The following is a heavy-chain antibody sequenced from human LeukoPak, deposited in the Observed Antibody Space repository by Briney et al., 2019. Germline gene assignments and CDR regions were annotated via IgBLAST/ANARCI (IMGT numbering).Heavy chain of an antibody. CDR2: INSDGSST. V-gene: IGHV3-74*01. CDR1: GFTFSSYW. Sequence: PGGSLRLSCAASGFTFSSYWMHWVRQAPGKGLVWVSRINSDGSSTSHADSVKGRFTISRDNAKNTLYLQMNSLRAEDTAVYYCARARGAVAGTCWFDPWGQGTLVTVSS. D-gene: IGHD6-19*01. CDR3: ARARGAVAGTCWFDP. J-gene: IGHJ5*02.